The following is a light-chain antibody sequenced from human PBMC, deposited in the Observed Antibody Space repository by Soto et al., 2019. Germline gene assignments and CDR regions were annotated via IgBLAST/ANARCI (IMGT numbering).Light chain of an antibody. V-gene: IGLV1-47*01. CDR3: AAGDDGLSVRYV. J-gene: IGLJ1*01. CDR1: SSNIGSNY. CDR2: RNN. Sequence: QSVLTQPPSASGTPGQRVTISCSGSSSNIGSNYVYWYQQLPGTAPKLLIYRNNQRPSGVPDRFSGSKSGTSASLAISGPRSEDEVVYYWAAGDDGLSVRYVFGTGTKVTAL.